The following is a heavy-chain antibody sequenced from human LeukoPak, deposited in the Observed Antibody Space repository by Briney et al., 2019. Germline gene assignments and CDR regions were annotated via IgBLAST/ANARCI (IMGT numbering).Heavy chain of an antibody. CDR3: ASRGDTSGYYYFDY. CDR1: GFTFSSYS. Sequence: PGGSLRLSCAGSGFTFSSYSMNWVRQAPGKGLEWVSSITSSGNYISYADSVKGRSTISRDNAKNSLYLQMNSMRAEDTAVYYCASRGDTSGYYYFDYWGQGTLVTVSS. D-gene: IGHD3-22*01. V-gene: IGHV3-21*04. J-gene: IGHJ4*02. CDR2: ITSSGNYI.